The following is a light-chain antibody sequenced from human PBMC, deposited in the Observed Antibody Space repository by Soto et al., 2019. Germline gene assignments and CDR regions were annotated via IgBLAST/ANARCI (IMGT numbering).Light chain of an antibody. CDR3: QQYNNWPFIA. CDR1: QSVSRN. CDR2: GAS. Sequence: EIVLTQSPGTLSLSPREIATLSFRASQSVSRNYLAWYQQRPGQAPRLLIYGASTRVTGIPARFSGSGSGTEFTLTISSLQSEDFAVYYCQQYNNWPFIAFGQGTRLEIK. J-gene: IGKJ5*01. V-gene: IGKV3-15*01.